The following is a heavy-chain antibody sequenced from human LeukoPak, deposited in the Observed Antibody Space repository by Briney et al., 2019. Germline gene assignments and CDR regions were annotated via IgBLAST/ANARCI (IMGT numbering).Heavy chain of an antibody. CDR1: GFTFSSYG. CDR3: AKDLRLVRVLDY. D-gene: IGHD6-19*01. V-gene: IGHV3-30*18. Sequence: GGSLRLSCAASGFTFSSYGMHWVRQAPGKGLEWVAVISYDGSNKYYADSVKGRFTISRDNSKNTLCLQMNSLRAEDTAVYYCAKDLRLVRVLDYWGQGTLVTVSS. CDR2: ISYDGSNK. J-gene: IGHJ4*02.